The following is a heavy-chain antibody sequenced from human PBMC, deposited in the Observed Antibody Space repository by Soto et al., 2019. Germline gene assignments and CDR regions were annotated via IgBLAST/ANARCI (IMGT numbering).Heavy chain of an antibody. CDR2: IYHSGST. D-gene: IGHD6-13*01. CDR1: GGSISSGGYS. J-gene: IGHJ4*02. V-gene: IGHV4-30-2*01. Sequence: SETLSLTCAASGGSISSGGYSWSWIRQPPGKGLECIGYIYHSGSTYYNPSLKSRVTISVDKSKNQFSLKLSSVTAADTAVYYCARGPTYSSSWYYFDYWGQGTLVTVSS. CDR3: ARGPTYSSSWYYFDY.